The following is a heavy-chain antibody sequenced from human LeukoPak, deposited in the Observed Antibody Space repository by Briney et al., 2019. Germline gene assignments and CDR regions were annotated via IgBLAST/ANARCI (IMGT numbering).Heavy chain of an antibody. CDR3: ATYSSSWYGFDY. V-gene: IGHV4-59*08. CDR2: IYYSGST. D-gene: IGHD6-13*01. CDR1: GGSISSYY. Sequence: PSETLSLTCTVSGGSISSYYWSWIRQPPGKGLEWIGYIYYSGSTNYNPSLKSRVTISVDTSKNQISLKLSSVTAADTAVYYCATYSSSWYGFDYWGQGTLVTVSS. J-gene: IGHJ4*02.